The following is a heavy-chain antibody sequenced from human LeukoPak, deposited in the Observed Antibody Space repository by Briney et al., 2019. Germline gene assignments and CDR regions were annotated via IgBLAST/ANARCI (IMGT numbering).Heavy chain of an antibody. CDR2: IKQDGSEK. CDR3: ARDFSGGDFDY. Sequence: GGSLRLSCAASGFTFSDYYMSWVRQAPGKGLEWVANIKQDGSEKYYVDSVKGRFTISRDNVKNSLYLQMNSLRAEDTAVYYCARDFSGGDFDYWGQGTLVTVSS. CDR1: GFTFSDYY. D-gene: IGHD3-10*01. V-gene: IGHV3-7*01. J-gene: IGHJ4*02.